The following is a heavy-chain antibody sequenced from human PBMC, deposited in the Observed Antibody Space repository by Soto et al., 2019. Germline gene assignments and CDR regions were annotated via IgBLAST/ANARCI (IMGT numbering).Heavy chain of an antibody. J-gene: IGHJ3*02. D-gene: IGHD3-10*01. Sequence: TLSLTCTVSGGSISSGDYYWSWIRQPPGKGLEWIGYIYYSGSTYYNPSLKSRVTISVDTSKNQFSLKLSSVTAADTAVYYCAARFGEFRYAFDIWGQGTMVTVSS. CDR1: GGSISSGDYY. V-gene: IGHV4-30-4*01. CDR3: AARFGEFRYAFDI. CDR2: IYYSGST.